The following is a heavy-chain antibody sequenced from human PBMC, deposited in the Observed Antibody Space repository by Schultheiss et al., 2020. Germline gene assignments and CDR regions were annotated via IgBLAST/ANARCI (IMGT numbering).Heavy chain of an antibody. D-gene: IGHD2-15*01. CDR3: ARARSVTSGGMDV. CDR2: ISSSGSTI. J-gene: IGHJ6*02. Sequence: GGSLRLSCAVSGFPFSNAWMSWVRQAPGKGLEWVSYISSSGSTIYYADSVKGRFTISRDNAKNSLYLQMNSLRAEDTAVYYCARARSVTSGGMDVWGQGTTVTVSS. V-gene: IGHV3-11*04. CDR1: GFPFSNAW.